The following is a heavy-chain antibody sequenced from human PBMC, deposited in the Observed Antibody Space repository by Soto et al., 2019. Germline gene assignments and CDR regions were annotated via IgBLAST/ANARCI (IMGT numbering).Heavy chain of an antibody. V-gene: IGHV1-69*01. CDR1: GGLFSSYS. CDR3: ARGGSGYTWFNEF. D-gene: IGHD3-22*01. Sequence: QEPLVQSGAEVKKPGSSVKVSCKASGGLFSSYSISWVRQVPGQGLEWMGGILPVFPTAYYTQRFQGRVTITADESTNTAYMELSSLRSEDTAIYDCARGGSGYTWFNEFWGQVTLVTVSS. CDR2: ILPVFPTA. J-gene: IGHJ4*02.